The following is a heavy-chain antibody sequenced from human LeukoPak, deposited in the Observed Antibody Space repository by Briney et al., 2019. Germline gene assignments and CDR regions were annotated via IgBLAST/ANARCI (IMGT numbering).Heavy chain of an antibody. Sequence: PGGSLRLSCAASGFTFSSHWMSWVRQAPGNGLEWVANIKQDGSEKYYVDSVKGRFTISRDNAKNSLYLQMNSLTAEDTAVYYCARGGGSGYDWGTVYWGQGTLVTVSS. D-gene: IGHD5-12*01. J-gene: IGHJ4*02. CDR2: IKQDGSEK. CDR1: GFTFSSHW. V-gene: IGHV3-7*04. CDR3: ARGGGSGYDWGTVY.